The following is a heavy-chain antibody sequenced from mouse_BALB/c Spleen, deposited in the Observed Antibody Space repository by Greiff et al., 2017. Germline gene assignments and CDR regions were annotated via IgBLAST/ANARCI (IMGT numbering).Heavy chain of an antibody. CDR2: INPSNGRT. V-gene: IGHV1S81*02. CDR1: GYTFTSYW. D-gene: IGHD2-1*01. J-gene: IGHJ4*01. Sequence: QVQLKQPGAELVKPGASVKLSCKASGYTFTSYWMHWVKQRPGQGLEWIGEINPSNGRTNYNEKFKSKATLTVDKSSSTAYMQLSSLTSEDSAVYYCALYGNYAMDYWGQGTSVTVSS. CDR3: ALYGNYAMDY.